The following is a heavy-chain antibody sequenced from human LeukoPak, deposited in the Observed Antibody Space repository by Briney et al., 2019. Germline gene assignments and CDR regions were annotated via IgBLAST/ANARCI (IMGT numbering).Heavy chain of an antibody. CDR1: GFTFSSYA. Sequence: KTGGSLRLSCAASGFTFSSYAMSWVRQAPGKELEWVSAISGSGGSTYYADSVKGRFTISRDNSKDTLYLQMNSLRAEDTAVYYCAKPLSSMVRGVIIKVDAFDIWGQGTMVTVSS. V-gene: IGHV3-23*01. CDR2: ISGSGGST. J-gene: IGHJ3*02. D-gene: IGHD3-10*01. CDR3: AKPLSSMVRGVIIKVDAFDI.